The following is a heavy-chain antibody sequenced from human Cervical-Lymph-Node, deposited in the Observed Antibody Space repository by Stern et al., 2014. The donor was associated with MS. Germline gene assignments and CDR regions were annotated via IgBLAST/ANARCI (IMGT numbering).Heavy chain of an antibody. D-gene: IGHD2-15*01. CDR1: GFTFSSYG. CDR3: ARDPGYCSGGSCYSLWFDP. Sequence: QVQLVESGGGVVQPGRSLRLSCAASGFTFSSYGMHWVRQAPGKGLEWVAVIWSDGSNKYYADSVKGRFTISRDNSKNTLYLQMNSLRAEDTAVYYCARDPGYCSGGSCYSLWFDPWGQGTLVTVSS. CDR2: IWSDGSNK. V-gene: IGHV3-33*01. J-gene: IGHJ5*02.